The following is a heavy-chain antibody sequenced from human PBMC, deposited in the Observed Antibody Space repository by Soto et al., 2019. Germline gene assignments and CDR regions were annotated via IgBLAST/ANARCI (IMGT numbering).Heavy chain of an antibody. Sequence: ASVKVSCKASGGTFSSYAISWVRQAPGQGLEWMGGIIPIFGTANYAQKFQGRVTITADKSTSTAYMELSSLRSEDTAVYYCARDRCSSTRRGCYYYGMDVWGQGTTVTVSS. V-gene: IGHV1-69*06. CDR3: ARDRCSSTRRGCYYYGMDV. J-gene: IGHJ6*02. CDR1: GGTFSSYA. D-gene: IGHD2-2*01. CDR2: IIPIFGTA.